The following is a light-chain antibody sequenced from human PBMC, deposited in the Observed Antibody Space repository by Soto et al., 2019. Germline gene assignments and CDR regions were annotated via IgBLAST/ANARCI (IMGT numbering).Light chain of an antibody. J-gene: IGLJ2*01. V-gene: IGLV2-14*01. CDR1: SSDVGGYNY. CDR3: SSYTSSSTVV. Sequence: QSALTQPASVSGSPGQSITISCTGTSSDVGGYNYVSWYQQHPGKAPKLMIYDVSNRPSGVSNRFSGSKSGNTACLTISGLQAEDEGDYYCSSYTSSSTVVFGGGTKLTV. CDR2: DVS.